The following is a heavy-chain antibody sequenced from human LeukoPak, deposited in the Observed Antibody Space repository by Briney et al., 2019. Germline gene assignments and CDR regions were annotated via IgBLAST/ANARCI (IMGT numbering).Heavy chain of an antibody. CDR2: IYTSGST. J-gene: IGHJ5*02. CDR3: ARGSLFGSGSHYNWFDP. V-gene: IGHV4-61*09. D-gene: IGHD3-10*01. CDR1: GGSISSGSYY. Sequence: PSQTLSLTCTVSGGSISSGSYYWSWIRQPAGKGLEWIGHIYTSGSTNYNPSLMSRVTISVDTSKNQFSLRLSSVTAADTAVYYCARGSLFGSGSHYNWFDPWGQGTLVTVSS.